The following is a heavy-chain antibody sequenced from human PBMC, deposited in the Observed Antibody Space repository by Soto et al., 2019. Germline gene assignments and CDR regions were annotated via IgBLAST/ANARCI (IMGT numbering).Heavy chain of an antibody. CDR3: AIAPRRSRYAP. CDR2: ISAYNGTP. V-gene: IGHV1-18*01. D-gene: IGHD1-26*01. CDR1: GYTFTSYG. J-gene: IGHJ5*02. Sequence: QVQLVQSGAEVKKPGASVKVSCKASGYTFTSYGISWVRQSPAQGLQWMGCISAYNGTPNYAQKLQGRVTMTTDTSTSPAYIELRSLRSDDTAVYFCAIAPRRSRYAPWGEGTLVTVSS.